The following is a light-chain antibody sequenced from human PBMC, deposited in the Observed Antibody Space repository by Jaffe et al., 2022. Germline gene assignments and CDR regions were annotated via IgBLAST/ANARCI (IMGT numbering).Light chain of an antibody. CDR2: AAS. V-gene: IGKV1-39*01. CDR1: QSISSY. CDR3: QQSYSTPRT. J-gene: IGKJ1*01. Sequence: DIQMTQSPSSLSASVGDRVTITCRASQSISSYLNWYQQKPGKAPNLLIYAASSLQSGVPPRFSGSGSGTDFTLTISSLQPEDFATYYCQQSYSTPRTFGQGTKVAIK.